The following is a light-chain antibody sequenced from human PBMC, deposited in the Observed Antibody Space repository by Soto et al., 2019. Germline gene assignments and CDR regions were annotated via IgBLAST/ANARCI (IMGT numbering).Light chain of an antibody. V-gene: IGKV3-15*01. CDR2: SAS. Sequence: EIVMTQSPATLSVSPGERATLSCRASRSISSTVAWYQQKPGQAPRLLIHSASTRATGIPARFSGAGSGTEFTLAIGSLQSEDVAVYYCQQYDDCPTTFGQGTKVEIK. CDR3: QQYDDCPTT. CDR1: RSISST. J-gene: IGKJ1*01.